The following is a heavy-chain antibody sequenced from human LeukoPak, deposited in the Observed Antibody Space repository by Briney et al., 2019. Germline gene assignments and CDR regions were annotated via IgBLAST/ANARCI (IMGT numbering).Heavy chain of an antibody. J-gene: IGHJ4*02. CDR1: GFTFSSYA. Sequence: PGGSLRLSCAASGFTFSSYAMSWVRQAPGKGPEWVSAISGSGGSTYYADSVKGRFTISRDNSKNTLYLQMNSLRAEDTAVYYCARVLFSGYEHPFDYWGQGTLVTVSS. V-gene: IGHV3-23*01. CDR3: ARVLFSGYEHPFDY. CDR2: ISGSGGST. D-gene: IGHD5-12*01.